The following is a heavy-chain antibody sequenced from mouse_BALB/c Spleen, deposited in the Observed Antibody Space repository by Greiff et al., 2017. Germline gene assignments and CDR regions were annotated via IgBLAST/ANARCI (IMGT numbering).Heavy chain of an antibody. Sequence: VKLVESGAELVRPGSSVKISCKASGYAFSSYWMNWVKQRPGQGLEWIGQIYPGDGDTNYNGKFKGKATLTADKSSSTAYMQLSSLTSEDSAVYFCARFAGNGAMDYWGQGTSVTVSS. CDR3: ARFAGNGAMDY. CDR1: GYAFSSYW. CDR2: IYPGDGDT. D-gene: IGHD2-1*01. J-gene: IGHJ4*01. V-gene: IGHV1-80*01.